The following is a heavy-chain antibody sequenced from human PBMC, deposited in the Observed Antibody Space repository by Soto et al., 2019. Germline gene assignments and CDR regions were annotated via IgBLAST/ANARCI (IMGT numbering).Heavy chain of an antibody. V-gene: IGHV1-18*01. CDR2: ISAYNGNT. CDR1: GYTFTSYG. CDR3: AKQSEVVTAIRLQWYYGMDV. Sequence: GASVKVSCKASGYTFTSYGISWVRQAPGQGLEWMGWISAYNGNTNYAQKLQGRVTMTTDTSTSTAYMELRSLRSDDTAVYYCAKQSEVVTAIRLQWYYGMDVWGQGTTVTSP. J-gene: IGHJ6*02. D-gene: IGHD2-21*02.